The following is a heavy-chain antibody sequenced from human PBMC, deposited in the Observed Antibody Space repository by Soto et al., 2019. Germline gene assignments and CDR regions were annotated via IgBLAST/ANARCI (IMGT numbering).Heavy chain of an antibody. CDR2: IYYSGST. V-gene: IGHV4-31*03. D-gene: IGHD2-15*01. CDR3: AREKAATIDY. CDR1: GGSISSGGYY. Sequence: PSETLSLTCTVSGGSISSGGYYWSWIRQHPGKGLEWIGYIYYSGSTYYNPSLKSRVTISVDTSKNQFSLKLSSVTAADTAVYYCAREKAATIDYWGQGTLVTVYS. J-gene: IGHJ4*02.